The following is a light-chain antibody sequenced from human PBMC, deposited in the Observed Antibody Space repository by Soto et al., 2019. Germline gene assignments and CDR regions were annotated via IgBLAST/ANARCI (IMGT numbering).Light chain of an antibody. CDR1: SSNIGNNY. V-gene: IGLV1-51*01. CDR3: GTLYSSLSAVGRV. CDR2: DNN. J-gene: IGLJ3*02. Sequence: QSVLTQPPSVSAAPGQKVTISCSGSSSNIGNNYVSWYQQLPGTAPKLLIYDNNKRPSGIPDRFSGSKSGTSATLGITGLQTGDESYYYCGTLYSSLSAVGRVFGGGTKLTVL.